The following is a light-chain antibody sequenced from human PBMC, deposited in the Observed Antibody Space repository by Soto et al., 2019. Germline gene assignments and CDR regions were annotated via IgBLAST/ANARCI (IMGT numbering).Light chain of an antibody. CDR3: QHYNSYSEA. Sequence: IRMTHSPSSLSASTLYRVSITFLASQGISSYLAWYQQKPGKAPKLLIYKASTLKSGVPSRFSGSGSGTEFTLTISSLQPDDFATYYCQHYNSYSEAFGQGTKVDIK. CDR2: KAS. V-gene: IGKV1-8*01. CDR1: QGISSY. J-gene: IGKJ1*01.